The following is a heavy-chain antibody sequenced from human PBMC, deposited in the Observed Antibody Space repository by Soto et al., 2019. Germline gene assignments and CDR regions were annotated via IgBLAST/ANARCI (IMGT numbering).Heavy chain of an antibody. D-gene: IGHD3-3*01. Sequence: QVQLVQSGAEVKKPGASVKVSCKASGYTFTSYGISWVRQAPGQGLEWMGWISAYNGNTNYAQKLQGRVTMTTDTSTSTAYMELRSLRSDDTAVYYCARLVGVVGAVTIFGVVPAFNPWGQGTLVTVSS. CDR1: GYTFTSYG. CDR2: ISAYNGNT. CDR3: ARLVGVVGAVTIFGVVPAFNP. V-gene: IGHV1-18*01. J-gene: IGHJ5*02.